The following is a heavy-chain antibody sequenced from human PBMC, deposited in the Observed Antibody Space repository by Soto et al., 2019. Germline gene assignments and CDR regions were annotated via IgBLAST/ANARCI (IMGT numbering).Heavy chain of an antibody. D-gene: IGHD1-26*01. CDR3: AGGGSGSYYADYYYYGMDV. Sequence: SLRLSCAASGFTFSSYAMHWVRQAPGKGLEWVAVISYDGSNKYYADSVKGRFTISRDNSKNTLYLQMNSLRAEDTAVYYCAGGGSGSYYADYYYYGMDVWGQGTTVTVSS. V-gene: IGHV3-30-3*01. CDR1: GFTFSSYA. J-gene: IGHJ6*02. CDR2: ISYDGSNK.